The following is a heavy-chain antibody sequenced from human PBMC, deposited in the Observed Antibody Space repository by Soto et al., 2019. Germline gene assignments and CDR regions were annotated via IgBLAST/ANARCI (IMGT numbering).Heavy chain of an antibody. CDR1: GDSVSSSSVT. V-gene: IGHV6-1*01. CDR2: TYYRSKWYN. J-gene: IGHJ1*01. CDR3: VRLIGNSLLDF. Sequence: PSQTLSLTCAISGDSVSSSSVTWNWIRQSPSRGLEWLGRTYYRSKWYNDYAESVKSRITINPDTSKNQFSLHLNSVTPEDTAVYYCVRLIGNSLLDFWAQRTLVTVSS. D-gene: IGHD1-26*01.